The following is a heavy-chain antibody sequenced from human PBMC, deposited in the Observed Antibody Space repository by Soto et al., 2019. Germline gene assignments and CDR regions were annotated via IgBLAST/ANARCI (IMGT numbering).Heavy chain of an antibody. J-gene: IGHJ4*02. D-gene: IGHD2-8*01. CDR1: GYTFSSYG. CDR3: ARDPYTVSDY. CDR2: ISAYNGNT. Sequence: GASVKVSCKASGYTFSSYGFSWVRQAPGQGLEWMGWISAYNGNTYYAQKFQGRVTMTTDTLTSTAYMELGSLRFDDTAMYYCARDPYTVSDYWGQGTLVTVSS. V-gene: IGHV1-18*01.